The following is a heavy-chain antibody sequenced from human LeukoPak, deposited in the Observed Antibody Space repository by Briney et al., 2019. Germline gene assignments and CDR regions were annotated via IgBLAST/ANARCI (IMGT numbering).Heavy chain of an antibody. D-gene: IGHD1-26*01. CDR1: GFTFSSYG. J-gene: IGHJ4*02. V-gene: IGHV3-23*01. CDR2: ISGSGGST. Sequence: GGSLRLSCAASGFTFSSYGMGWVRQAPGKGLEWVSAISGSGGSTYYADSVKGRFTISRDNSKNTLYLQMNSLRAEDTAVYYCAKYWWSVGATSFDYWGQGTLVTVSS. CDR3: AKYWWSVGATSFDY.